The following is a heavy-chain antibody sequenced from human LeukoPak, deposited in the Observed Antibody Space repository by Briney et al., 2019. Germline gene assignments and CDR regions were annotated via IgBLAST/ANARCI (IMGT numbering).Heavy chain of an antibody. Sequence: GGSLRLSCAASGFTFSSYAMSLVRQAPGKGLEWVSAISGSGGSTYYADSVKGRFTISRDNSKNTLYLQMNSLRAEDTAVYYCAKDALLNSSSSDYYYYGMDVWGQGTTVTVSS. CDR1: GFTFSSYA. V-gene: IGHV3-23*01. D-gene: IGHD6-6*01. CDR2: ISGSGGST. CDR3: AKDALLNSSSSDYYYYGMDV. J-gene: IGHJ6*02.